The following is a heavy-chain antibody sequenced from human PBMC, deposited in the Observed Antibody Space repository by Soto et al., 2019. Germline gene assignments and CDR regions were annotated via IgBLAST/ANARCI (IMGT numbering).Heavy chain of an antibody. J-gene: IGHJ4*02. CDR3: AKDMSEVGTPWYDFDY. CDR2: IYSGGST. CDR1: GFTVIHNY. D-gene: IGHD6-13*01. Sequence: EVQLVESGGGLVQPGGSLRLSCAVSGFTVIHNYMSWVRQAPGKGLEWVSVIYSGGSTYYAVSVKGRFTISRDNAKNNIYLQLSSLRAEDTAVYYCAKDMSEVGTPWYDFDYWGQGTLVTVSS. V-gene: IGHV3-66*01.